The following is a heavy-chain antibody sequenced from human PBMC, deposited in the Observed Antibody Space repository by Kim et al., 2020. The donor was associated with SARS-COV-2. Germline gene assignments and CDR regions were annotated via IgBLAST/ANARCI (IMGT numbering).Heavy chain of an antibody. V-gene: IGHV1-69*02. J-gene: IGHJ5*02. CDR1: GGTFSSYT. D-gene: IGHD3-22*01. Sequence: SVKVSCKASGGTFSSYTISWVRQAPGQGLEWMGRIIPILGIANYAQKFQGRVTITADKSTSTAYMELSSLRSEDTAVYYCASGGEDYYYDSSGYSPSWGQGTLVTVSS. CDR2: IIPILGIA. CDR3: ASGGEDYYYDSSGYSPS.